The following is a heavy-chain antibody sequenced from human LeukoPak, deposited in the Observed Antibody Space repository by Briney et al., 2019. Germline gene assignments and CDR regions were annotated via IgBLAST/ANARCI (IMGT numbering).Heavy chain of an antibody. V-gene: IGHV3-43*02. CDR1: GFTFHNYA. D-gene: IGHD5/OR15-5a*01. CDR2: TSGDGITT. J-gene: IGHJ4*02. Sequence: GGSLRLSCAASGFTFHNYAIHWVRQAPGQGLEWVSLTSGDGITTYFADSVKGRFTISRDNSKSSLFLQMNSLRTEDTALYYCATDHVYGGADYWGQGTLVTVSS. CDR3: ATDHVYGGADY.